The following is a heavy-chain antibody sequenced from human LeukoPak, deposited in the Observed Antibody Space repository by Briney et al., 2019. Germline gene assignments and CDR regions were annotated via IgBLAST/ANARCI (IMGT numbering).Heavy chain of an antibody. D-gene: IGHD3-10*01. CDR1: GYTFTMYW. V-gene: IGHV5-51*01. J-gene: IGHJ3*02. CDR3: ARHLGEADAFDI. Sequence: GESLKISCKGSGYTFTMYWIGWVRQMPGKGLEWMGTTYPGDSDTIYSPSFQGQVTISADNSISTAFLQWTSLKASDTAIYYCARHLGEADAFDIWGHETVVTVSS. CDR2: TYPGDSDT.